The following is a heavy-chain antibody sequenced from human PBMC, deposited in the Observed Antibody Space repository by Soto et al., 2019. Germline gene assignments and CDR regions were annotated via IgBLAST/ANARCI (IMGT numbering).Heavy chain of an antibody. CDR3: AREVCISAAGNPHYYYYYMDV. V-gene: IGHV4-31*03. CDR2: IYYSGST. CDR1: GGSISSGGYY. D-gene: IGHD6-13*01. Sequence: PSETLSLTCTVSGGSISSGGYYWSWIRQHPGKGLEWIGYIYYSGSTYYNPSLKSRVTISVDTSKNQFSLKLSSVTAADTAVYYCAREVCISAAGNPHYYYYYMDVWGKGTTVTVSS. J-gene: IGHJ6*03.